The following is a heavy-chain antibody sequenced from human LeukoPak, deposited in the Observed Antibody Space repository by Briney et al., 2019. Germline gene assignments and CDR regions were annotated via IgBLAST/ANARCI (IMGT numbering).Heavy chain of an antibody. D-gene: IGHD1-1*01. CDR3: ARRHWNYPYYYMDV. CDR2: INHSGST. Sequence: SETLSLTCAVYGGSFSGYYWSWIRQPPGKGLEWIGEINHSGSTNYNPSLKSRVTISVDTSKNQFSLKLSSVTAADTAVYYCARRHWNYPYYYMDVWGKGTTVTVSS. V-gene: IGHV4-34*01. CDR1: GGSFSGYY. J-gene: IGHJ6*03.